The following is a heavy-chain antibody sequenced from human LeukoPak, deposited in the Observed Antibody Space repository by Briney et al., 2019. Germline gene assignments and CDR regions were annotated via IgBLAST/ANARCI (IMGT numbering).Heavy chain of an antibody. CDR2: ISAYNGNT. Sequence: ASVKVSCKASGYTFTSYGLSWVRLAPGQGLEWMGWISAYNGNTNYAQKLQGRVTMTTDTSTSTAYMELGSLRSDDTAVYYCARGVYSGYAPRDAFDVWGQGTMVTVSS. D-gene: IGHD5-12*01. CDR1: GYTFTSYG. V-gene: IGHV1-18*01. CDR3: ARGVYSGYAPRDAFDV. J-gene: IGHJ3*01.